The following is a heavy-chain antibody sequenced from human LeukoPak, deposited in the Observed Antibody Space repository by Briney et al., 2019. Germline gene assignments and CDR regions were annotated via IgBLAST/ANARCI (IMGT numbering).Heavy chain of an antibody. CDR2: FDPEDDET. V-gene: IGHV1-24*01. D-gene: IGHD2-8*01. CDR1: GYTVTAVS. Sequence: ASVKVSSKVSGYTVTAVSINWVRQAPGKGLEWMGGFDPEDDETIYAQNFQGRVTMTEDTSTDTAYMELSSLRSEDTAIYYCATSWGSNGGIYFDFWGQGTLVTVSS. CDR3: ATSWGSNGGIYFDF. J-gene: IGHJ4*02.